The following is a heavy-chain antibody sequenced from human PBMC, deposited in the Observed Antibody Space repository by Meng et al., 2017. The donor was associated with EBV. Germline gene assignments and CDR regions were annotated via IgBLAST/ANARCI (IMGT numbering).Heavy chain of an antibody. V-gene: IGHV1-69*01. CDR1: GGPFRNYA. D-gene: IGHD3-10*01. CDR3: ASESGRGYTPDY. Sequence: VTSVHFAAEVKKPGSSVKVSCKTSGGPFRNYAISWVRQAPGQGLEWLGGLLPTLGAPNYAQKFHGRVSITADESTSTHYMDLSSLRSEDTAVYYCASESGRGYTPDYWGQGTLVTVSS. CDR2: LLPTLGAP. J-gene: IGHJ4*02.